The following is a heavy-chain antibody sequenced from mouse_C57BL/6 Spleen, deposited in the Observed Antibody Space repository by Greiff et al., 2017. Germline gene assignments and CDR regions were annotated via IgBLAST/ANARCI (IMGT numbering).Heavy chain of an antibody. CDR1: GSTFSDYG. CDR2: ISSGSSTI. J-gene: IGHJ4*01. CDR3: ARPDYYAMDY. V-gene: IGHV5-17*01. Sequence: EVKLMESGGGLVKPGGSLKLSCAASGSTFSDYGMHWVRQAPEKGLEWVAYISSGSSTIYYADTVKGRFTISRDNAKNTLFLQMTSLRSEDTAMYFCARPDYYAMDYWGQGTSVTVSS.